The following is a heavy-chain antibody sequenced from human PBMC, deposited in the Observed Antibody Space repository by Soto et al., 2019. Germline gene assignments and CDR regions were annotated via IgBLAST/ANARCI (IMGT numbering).Heavy chain of an antibody. Sequence: ASVKVSCKASGYTFTSYYMHWVRQAPGQGLEWMGIINPSGGSTSYAQKFQGRVTMTRDTSTSTVYMELSSLRSEDTAVYYCARGSMGLYYYYGMDVWGQGTTVIVSS. CDR2: INPSGGST. CDR3: ARGSMGLYYYYGMDV. CDR1: GYTFTSYY. V-gene: IGHV1-46*01. J-gene: IGHJ6*02.